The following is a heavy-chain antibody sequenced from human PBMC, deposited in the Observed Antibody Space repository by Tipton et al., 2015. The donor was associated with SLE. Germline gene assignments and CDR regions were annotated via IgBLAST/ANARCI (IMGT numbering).Heavy chain of an antibody. CDR1: GFTFDDYA. Sequence: EASGFTFDDYAMHWVRQAPGKGLEWVSVFFGADSTYYADSVKGRFIVSRDSSKNTLFLQMNSLRAEDTAVYYCARGPVSGRRYFDFWGQGTLVTVSS. CDR3: ARGPVSGRRYFDF. J-gene: IGHJ4*02. V-gene: IGHV3-66*01. CDR2: FFGADST. D-gene: IGHD6-19*01.